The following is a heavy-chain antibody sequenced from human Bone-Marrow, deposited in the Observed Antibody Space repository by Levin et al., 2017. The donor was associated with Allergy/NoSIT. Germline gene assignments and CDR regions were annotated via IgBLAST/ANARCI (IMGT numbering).Heavy chain of an antibody. CDR3: ARVGDDGLGS. Sequence: SCAASGFTFSDYYMSWIRQAPGKGLEWVSYISNTALTIYYADSVKGRFTISRDNTKNSLYLQMNSLRADDTAVYYCARVGDDGLGSWGQGTRVTVSS. CDR1: GFTFSDYY. V-gene: IGHV3-11*01. D-gene: IGHD4-17*01. CDR2: ISNTALTI. J-gene: IGHJ4*02.